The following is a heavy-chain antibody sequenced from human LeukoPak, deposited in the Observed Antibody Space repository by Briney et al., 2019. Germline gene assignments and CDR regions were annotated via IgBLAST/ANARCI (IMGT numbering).Heavy chain of an antibody. CDR1: GGSFNGYY. CDR2: IYYSGSA. CDR3: ARGQPRRITIFGVSAFDI. V-gene: IGHV4-34*01. J-gene: IGHJ3*02. D-gene: IGHD3-3*01. Sequence: PSETLSLTCAVYGGSFNGYYWSWIRQPPGKGLEWIGYIYYSGSAYYNPSLKSRVTISVDTSKNQFSLKLSSVTAADTAVYYCARGQPRRITIFGVSAFDIWGQGTMVTVSS.